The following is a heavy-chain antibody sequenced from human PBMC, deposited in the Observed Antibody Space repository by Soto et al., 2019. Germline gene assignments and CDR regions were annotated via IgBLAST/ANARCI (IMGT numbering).Heavy chain of an antibody. CDR1: GGSISSGGYY. V-gene: IGHV4-31*03. CDR2: IYYSGST. CDR3: AREPWYDSGSFDY. D-gene: IGHD3-3*01. J-gene: IGHJ4*02. Sequence: KTSETLSLTCTVSGGSISSGGYYWSWIRQHPGKGLEWIGYIYYSGSTYYNPSLKSRVTISVDTSKNQFSLKLSSVTAADTAVYYCAREPWYDSGSFDYWGQGTLVTVSS.